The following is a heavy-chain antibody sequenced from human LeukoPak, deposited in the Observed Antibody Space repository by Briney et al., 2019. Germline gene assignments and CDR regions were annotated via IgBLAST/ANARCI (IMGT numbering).Heavy chain of an antibody. Sequence: PGGSLRLSCAASGFSIRSYGMHWVRQAPGKGLEWVAVISHDGSNKYYGDSVKGRFTISRDNSENTLYLQMNSLRAEDTAVYYCAKDKGYSYGLSDYWGQGTLVTVSS. J-gene: IGHJ4*02. CDR2: ISHDGSNK. V-gene: IGHV3-30*18. CDR1: GFSIRSYG. D-gene: IGHD5-18*01. CDR3: AKDKGYSYGLSDY.